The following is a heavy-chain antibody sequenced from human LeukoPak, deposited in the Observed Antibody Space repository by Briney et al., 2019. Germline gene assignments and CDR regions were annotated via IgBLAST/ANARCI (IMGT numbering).Heavy chain of an antibody. CDR2: INHSGST. Sequence: SETLSLTCAVYGGPFSGYYWSWIRQPPGRGLEWIGEINHSGSTNYNPSFKSRVTISVDTSKNQFSLKLSSVTAADTAVYYCARGFSTWVSYFDYWGQGTLVTVSS. V-gene: IGHV4-34*01. J-gene: IGHJ4*02. CDR3: ARGFSTWVSYFDY. D-gene: IGHD6-13*01. CDR1: GGPFSGYY.